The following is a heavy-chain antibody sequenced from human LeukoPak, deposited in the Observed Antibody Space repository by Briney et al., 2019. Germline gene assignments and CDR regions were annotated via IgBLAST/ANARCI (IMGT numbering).Heavy chain of an antibody. D-gene: IGHD1-26*01. CDR2: IYVRGST. V-gene: IGHV4-59*01. Sequence: SETLSLTCSVSGASISSYYWNWIRQPPGKGLEWIGNIYVRGSTNYNPSLKSRVTISLDTSKDQFSLKLTSVTAADTAFYYCAKDWELGSWGQGALVTVSS. CDR3: AKDWELGS. CDR1: GASISSYY. J-gene: IGHJ5*02.